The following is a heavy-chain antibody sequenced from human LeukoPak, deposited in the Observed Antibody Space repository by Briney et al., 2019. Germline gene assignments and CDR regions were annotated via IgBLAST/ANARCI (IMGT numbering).Heavy chain of an antibody. Sequence: ASVKVSCKASGYTFTSYGISWVRQAPGQGLEWMGWISAYNGNTNYAQKLQGRVTMTTDTSTSTAYMELRSLRSDDTAVYYCARVPNYCDSSGYLEPTLDYWGQGTLVTVSS. CDR3: ARVPNYCDSSGYLEPTLDY. J-gene: IGHJ4*02. CDR2: ISAYNGNT. V-gene: IGHV1-18*01. D-gene: IGHD3-22*01. CDR1: GYTFTSYG.